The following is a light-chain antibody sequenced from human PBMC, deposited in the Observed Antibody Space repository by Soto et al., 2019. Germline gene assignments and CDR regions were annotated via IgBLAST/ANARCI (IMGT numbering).Light chain of an antibody. V-gene: IGKV3-20*01. CDR2: DAS. J-gene: IGKJ1*01. CDR1: QTVRNNY. CDR3: QQYGSSPPWT. Sequence: EFVLTQSPGTLSLSPVERATLSCMASQTVRNNYLAWYQQKPGQAPRLLIYDASSRATGIPDRFSGGGSGTDFTLTIRRLEPEDFALYYCQQYGSSPPWTCGQGNKGDIK.